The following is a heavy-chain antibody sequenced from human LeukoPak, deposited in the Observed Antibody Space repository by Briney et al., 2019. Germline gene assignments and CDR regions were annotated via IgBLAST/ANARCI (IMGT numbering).Heavy chain of an antibody. V-gene: IGHV1-69*06. D-gene: IGHD2-2*01. J-gene: IGHJ3*02. Sequence: SVKVSCKASGGTFSSYAISWVRQAPGQGLESMRGLIPTFGTANYAQKFQVRVTITADKSTSTAYMELSSLRSEDTAVYYCASGAQYCSSTSCYVWAFDIWGQGTMVTVSS. CDR3: ASGAQYCSSTSCYVWAFDI. CDR2: LIPTFGTA. CDR1: GGTFSSYA.